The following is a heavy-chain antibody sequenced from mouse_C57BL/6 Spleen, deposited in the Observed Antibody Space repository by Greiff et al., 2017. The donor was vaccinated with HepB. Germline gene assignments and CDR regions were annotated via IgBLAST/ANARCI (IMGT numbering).Heavy chain of an antibody. Sequence: QVQLQQSGPGLVAPSQSLSITCTVSGFSLTSYGVDWVRQSPGKGLEWLGVIWGVGSTNYNSALKSRLSISKDNSKSQVFLKMHSLQTDDTAMYYCASGGAQAPFAYWGQGTLVTVSA. D-gene: IGHD3-2*02. CDR2: IWGVGST. CDR3: ASGGAQAPFAY. V-gene: IGHV2-6*01. CDR1: GFSLTSYG. J-gene: IGHJ3*01.